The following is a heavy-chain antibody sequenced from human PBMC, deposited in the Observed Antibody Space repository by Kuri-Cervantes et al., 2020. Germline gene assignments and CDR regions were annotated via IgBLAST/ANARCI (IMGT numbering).Heavy chain of an antibody. D-gene: IGHD2-15*01. V-gene: IGHV3-48*04. CDR3: AREGSIVVVVAAPDAFDI. J-gene: IGHJ3*02. Sequence: GESLKISCAASGFTFSSYAMSWVRQAPGKGLEWVSYISSSGSTIYYADSVKGRFTISRDNAKNSLYLQMNSLRAEDTAVYYCAREGSIVVVVAAPDAFDIWGQGTMVTVSS. CDR2: ISSSGSTI. CDR1: GFTFSSYA.